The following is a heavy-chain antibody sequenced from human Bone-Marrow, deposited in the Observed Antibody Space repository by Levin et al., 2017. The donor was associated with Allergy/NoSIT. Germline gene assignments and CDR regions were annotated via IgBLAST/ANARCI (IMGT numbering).Heavy chain of an antibody. CDR3: ARGPKGFGDYLHYGMDV. V-gene: IGHV4-31*03. D-gene: IGHD4-17*01. Sequence: RSSETLSLTCTVSGDSISSATHYWSWIRQPPGKGLEWVGNIYDGAKTYYNPSLKSRVSMSLDTSKTQFSLKLKAVTAADTAVYYCARGPKGFGDYLHYGMDVWGQGTTLTVSS. J-gene: IGHJ6*01. CDR1: GDSISSATHY. CDR2: IYDGAKT.